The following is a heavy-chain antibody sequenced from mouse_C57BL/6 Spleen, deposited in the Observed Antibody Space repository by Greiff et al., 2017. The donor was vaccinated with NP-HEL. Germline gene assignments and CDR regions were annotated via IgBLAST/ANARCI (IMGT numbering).Heavy chain of an antibody. Sequence: QVQLQQSGAELVKPGASVKISCKASGYAFSSYWMNWVKQRPGKGLEWIGQIYPGDGDTNYNGKFKGKATLTADKSSSTAYMQLSSLTSEDSAVYFCARNYGSSPHYFDDWGQGTTLTVSS. D-gene: IGHD1-1*01. J-gene: IGHJ2*01. CDR1: GYAFSSYW. CDR3: ARNYGSSPHYFDD. CDR2: IYPGDGDT. V-gene: IGHV1-80*01.